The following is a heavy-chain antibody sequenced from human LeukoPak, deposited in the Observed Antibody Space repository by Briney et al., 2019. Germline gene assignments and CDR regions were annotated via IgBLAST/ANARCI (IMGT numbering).Heavy chain of an antibody. V-gene: IGHV3-21*01. Sequence: GGSLRLSCAASGFTFSSYSMNWVRQAPGKGLDWVSSISSSSSYIYYADSVKGRFTISRDNAKSSLYLQMNSLRAEDTAVYYCAREEHGSGRPFDYWGQGTLVTVSS. D-gene: IGHD3-10*01. CDR3: AREEHGSGRPFDY. CDR1: GFTFSSYS. CDR2: ISSSSSYI. J-gene: IGHJ4*02.